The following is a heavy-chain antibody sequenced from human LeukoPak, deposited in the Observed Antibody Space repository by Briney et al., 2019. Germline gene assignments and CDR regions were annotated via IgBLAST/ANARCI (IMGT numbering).Heavy chain of an antibody. D-gene: IGHD6-6*01. Sequence: GGSLRLSCTASGFTFSGAWMTWVRQAPGKGLEWVSAISGSGGRTYYAESVKGRFTISRDNNENTLYLQMNSLRAEDAAVYYCAKAAQVAGRPNLGGHFDYWGQGTLVTVSS. V-gene: IGHV3-23*01. CDR3: AKAAQVAGRPNLGGHFDY. J-gene: IGHJ4*02. CDR1: GFTFSGAW. CDR2: ISGSGGRT.